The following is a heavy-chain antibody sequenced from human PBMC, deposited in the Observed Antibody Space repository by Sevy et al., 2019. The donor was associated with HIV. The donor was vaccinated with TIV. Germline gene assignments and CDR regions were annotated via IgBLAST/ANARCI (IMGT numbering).Heavy chain of an antibody. CDR2: FDPEDGES. V-gene: IGHV1-24*01. CDR1: GYTLSELS. CDR3: ATTKDYYDSSGSPFDY. Sequence: VSVKVSCKVSGYTLSELSMHWVRQAPGKGLEWMGSFDPEDGESLYAQKLHGRITMTEDTSTDTAYMELSSLRSEDTAVYYCATTKDYYDSSGSPFDYWGQGTLVTVSS. D-gene: IGHD3-22*01. J-gene: IGHJ4*02.